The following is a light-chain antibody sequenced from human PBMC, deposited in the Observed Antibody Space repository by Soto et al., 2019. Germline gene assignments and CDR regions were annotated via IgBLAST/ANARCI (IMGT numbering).Light chain of an antibody. V-gene: IGKV3-15*01. CDR2: GAS. Sequence: EIVMTQSPATLSVSPGERAALSCRASQSVNSNFAWYQQKPGQAPSLLIYGASTRATDIPARFSGSGSGTEFTLTISSLQSEDFAVYYCQQYNNWPYTFGQGTKLEIK. J-gene: IGKJ2*01. CDR3: QQYNNWPYT. CDR1: QSVNSN.